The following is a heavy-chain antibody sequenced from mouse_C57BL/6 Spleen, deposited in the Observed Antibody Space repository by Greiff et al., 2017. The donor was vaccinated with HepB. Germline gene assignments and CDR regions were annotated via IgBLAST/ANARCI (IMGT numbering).Heavy chain of an antibody. V-gene: IGHV1-69*01. CDR3: ARGRWLLSY. CDR1: GYTFTSYW. Sequence: VQLQQPGAELVMPGASVKLSCKASGYTFTSYWMHWVKQRPGQGLEWIGEIDPSDSYTNYNQKFKGKSTYTVDKSSSTAYMQLSSLTSEDSAVYYCARGRWLLSYWGQGTTLTVSS. D-gene: IGHD2-3*01. J-gene: IGHJ2*01. CDR2: IDPSDSYT.